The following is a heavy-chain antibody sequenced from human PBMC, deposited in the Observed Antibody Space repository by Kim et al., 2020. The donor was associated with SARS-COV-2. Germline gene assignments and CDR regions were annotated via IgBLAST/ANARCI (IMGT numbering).Heavy chain of an antibody. CDR2: IYYSGST. CDR1: GGSISSSSYF. Sequence: SETLSLTCTVSGGSISSSSYFWGWIRQPPGKGLEWIGTIYYSGSTYKNPSLNSRVTISVDTSKNQFSLRLSSVTAADTAVYYCVSHTHVFQQPDFDYWG. D-gene: IGHD6-13*01. CDR3: VSHTHVFQQPDFDY. V-gene: IGHV4-39*01. J-gene: IGHJ4*01.